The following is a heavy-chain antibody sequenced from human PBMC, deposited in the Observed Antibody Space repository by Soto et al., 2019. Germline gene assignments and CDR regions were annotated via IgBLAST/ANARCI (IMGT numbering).Heavy chain of an antibody. V-gene: IGHV3-23*01. CDR2: ISQTADRR. CDR3: PRGVMDFDY. J-gene: IGHJ4*02. Sequence: EVQLLESGGGLVQPGGSLTLSCAASGFTFSSYAMSWVRQAPGKGLEWVSGISQTADRRYYADSVKGRFTISRDNSKNTLYLQMNSLRAEDTAVYYCPRGVMDFDYWGQGILVTVSS. CDR1: GFTFSSYA. D-gene: IGHD3-10*01.